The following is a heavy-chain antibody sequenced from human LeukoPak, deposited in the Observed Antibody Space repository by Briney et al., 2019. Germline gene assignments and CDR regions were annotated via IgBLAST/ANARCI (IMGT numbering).Heavy chain of an antibody. J-gene: IGHJ1*01. CDR1: GGSFSGYY. D-gene: IGHD2-15*01. Sequence: PSETLSLTCAVYGGSFSGYYWSWIRQPPGKGLEWIGEINHSGSTNYNPSLKSRVTISVDTSKNQFSLKLSSVTAADTAVYYRARPLGYCSGGSCYAYFQHWGQGTLVTVSS. V-gene: IGHV4-34*01. CDR3: ARPLGYCSGGSCYAYFQH. CDR2: INHSGST.